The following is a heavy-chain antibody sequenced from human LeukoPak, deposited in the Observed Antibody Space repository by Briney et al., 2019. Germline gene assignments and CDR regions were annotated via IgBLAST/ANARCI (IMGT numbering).Heavy chain of an antibody. CDR3: ARGGGYGSGSYPFDY. D-gene: IGHD3-10*01. J-gene: IGHJ4*02. CDR1: GGSISSGGYS. V-gene: IGHV4-30-2*01. Sequence: SETLSLTCAVSGGSISSGGYSWSWIRQPPGKGLEWIGYIYHSGSTYYNPSLKSRVTISVDRSKNQFSLKLSSVTAADTAVYYCARGGGYGSGSYPFDYWGQGILVTVSS. CDR2: IYHSGST.